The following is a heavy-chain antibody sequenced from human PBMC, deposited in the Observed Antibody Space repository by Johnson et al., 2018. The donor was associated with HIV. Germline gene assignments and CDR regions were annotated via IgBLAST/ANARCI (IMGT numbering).Heavy chain of an antibody. Sequence: MLLVESGGGVVQPGMSLRLSCAASGFTFSSYGMHWVRQAPGKGLEWVAVISYDGSNKYYADSVKGRFTISRDNSKNTLYLQMNSLRAEDTAVYYCARLPSGYSRDAFDIWGQGTMVTVSS. D-gene: IGHD5-18*01. V-gene: IGHV3-30*03. CDR2: ISYDGSNK. CDR1: GFTFSSYG. CDR3: ARLPSGYSRDAFDI. J-gene: IGHJ3*02.